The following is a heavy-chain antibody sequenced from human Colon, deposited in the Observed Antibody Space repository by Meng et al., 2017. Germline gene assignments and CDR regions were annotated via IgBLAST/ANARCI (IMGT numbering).Heavy chain of an antibody. V-gene: IGHV4-59*01. CDR3: ARGGPGGYYGSGSRYNWFDP. CDR2: ISYNGST. Sequence: GSLRLSCTVSGGSMYSYLWSWIQQSPGKGLEWIGYISYNGSTKHQPSLKSRVIISIDTSKNQFSLKVNSVTAADTAVYFCARGGPGGYYGSGSRYNWFDPWGQGTLVTVSS. J-gene: IGHJ5*02. D-gene: IGHD3-10*01. CDR1: GGSMYSYL.